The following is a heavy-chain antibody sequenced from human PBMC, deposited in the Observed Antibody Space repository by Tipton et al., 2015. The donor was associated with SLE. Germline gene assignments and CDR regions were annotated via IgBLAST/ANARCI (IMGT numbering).Heavy chain of an antibody. D-gene: IGHD3-10*01. CDR3: TRRDYFYDSGEGDY. CDR1: GFTFSGSS. CDR2: IRDRANDYAT. Sequence: SLRLSCAASGFTFSGSSMHWVRQAPGKGLEWVGRIRDRANDYATAYAATLKGRFTISKDDSKKTAYLQINSLQSEDTAVYYCTRRDYFYDSGEGDYWGQGTLVTVSS. V-gene: IGHV3-73*01. J-gene: IGHJ4*02.